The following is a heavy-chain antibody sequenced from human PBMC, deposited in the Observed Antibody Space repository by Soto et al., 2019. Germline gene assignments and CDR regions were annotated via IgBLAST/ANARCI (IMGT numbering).Heavy chain of an antibody. D-gene: IGHD3-9*01. CDR2: IFYSGST. V-gene: IGHV4-59*01. Sequence: SETLSLTCTVSGGSISHYYWSWIRQPTGKGLEWIGYIFYSGSTNYTPSLKSRVTISVDTSKNKFSLKLRSVSAADTAVYYCAAGDYLTGLSYRESKWFDPWGQGTLVTVSS. CDR1: GGSISHYY. J-gene: IGHJ5*02. CDR3: AAGDYLTGLSYRESKWFDP.